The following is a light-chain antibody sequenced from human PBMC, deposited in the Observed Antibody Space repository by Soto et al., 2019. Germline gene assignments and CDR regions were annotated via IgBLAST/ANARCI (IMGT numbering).Light chain of an antibody. CDR3: GTWDSSLSAVV. CDR1: SSNIGNNY. Sequence: QSVLTQPPSVSAAPGQKVIISSSGSSSNIGNNYVSWYQQLPGTAPKLLIYDNNKRPSGIPDRFSGSKSGTSATLGITGLQTGDEADYYCGTWDSSLSAVVFGGGTKLTVL. J-gene: IGLJ2*01. V-gene: IGLV1-51*01. CDR2: DNN.